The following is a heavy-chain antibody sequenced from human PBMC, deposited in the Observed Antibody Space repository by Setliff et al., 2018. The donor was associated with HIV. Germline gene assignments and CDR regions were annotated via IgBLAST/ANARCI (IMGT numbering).Heavy chain of an antibody. CDR2: INPNGGGT. CDR1: GYTFTGYY. D-gene: IGHD3-22*01. Sequence: AASVKVSCKASGYTFTGYYMHWLRQAPGQGLEWMGWINPNGGGTNFAQKFQGRVTMTRDTSISTAYMELSRLRSDDTAVYYCARNPDTSGYLYYYYYMDVWGKGTTVTVSS. CDR3: ARNPDTSGYLYYYYYMDV. V-gene: IGHV1-2*02. J-gene: IGHJ6*03.